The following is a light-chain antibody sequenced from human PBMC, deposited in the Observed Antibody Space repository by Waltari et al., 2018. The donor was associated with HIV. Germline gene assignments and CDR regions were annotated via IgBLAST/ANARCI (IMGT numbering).Light chain of an antibody. CDR2: NVS. Sequence: QSALSPSASASGSRGQSITIACTGTTSEIGTYVFVSWYQQHPGIAPKLILYNVSRLPSGVTDLLSGSRYGHTAPLTIAGLQPEDEADYYCDAYAGSGTLGLVGGGPRLTGL. V-gene: IGLV2-14*03. CDR1: TSEIGTYVF. J-gene: IGLJ2*01. CDR3: DAYAGSGTLGL.